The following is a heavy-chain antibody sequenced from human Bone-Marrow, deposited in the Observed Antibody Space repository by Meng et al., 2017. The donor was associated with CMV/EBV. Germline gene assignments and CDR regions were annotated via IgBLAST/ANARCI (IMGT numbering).Heavy chain of an antibody. Sequence: GESLKISCAASGFTFSSYAMSWVRQGPGKGLEWISIAYSAWSTYYADSVKGRFTVSRDNSKNTVYLQMNSLRVEDTAVYYCAINRGDNWGVDYWGQGTQVPVSS. J-gene: IGHJ4*02. CDR3: AINRGDNWGVDY. CDR1: GFTFSSYA. V-gene: IGHV3-66*02. D-gene: IGHD7-27*01. CDR2: AYSAWST.